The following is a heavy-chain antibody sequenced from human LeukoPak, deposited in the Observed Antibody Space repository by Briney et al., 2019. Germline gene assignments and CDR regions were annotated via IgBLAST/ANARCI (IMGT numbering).Heavy chain of an antibody. Sequence: SETLSLTCTVSGYSISSAYYWGWIRQSPGKGLEWIGSFHYSGSTSYNPSLKSRVTISVDSSKNQFSLKLSSVTAADTAVYYCARDGMAAAGNLWGQGTLVTVSS. V-gene: IGHV4-38-2*02. J-gene: IGHJ4*02. CDR3: ARDGMAAAGNL. CDR1: GYSISSAYY. D-gene: IGHD6-13*01. CDR2: FHYSGST.